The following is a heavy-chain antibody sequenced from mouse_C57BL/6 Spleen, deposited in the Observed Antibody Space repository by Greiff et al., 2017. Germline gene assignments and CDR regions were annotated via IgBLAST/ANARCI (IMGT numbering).Heavy chain of an antibody. CDR3: ARYYYGSSYYAMDY. D-gene: IGHD1-1*01. CDR1: GFTFTDYY. Sequence: EVMLVESGGGLVQPGGSLSLSCAASGFTFTDYYMSWVRQPPGKALEWLGFIRNKANGYTTEYSASVKGRFTISRDNSQSILYLQMNALRAEDSATYYCARYYYGSSYYAMDYWGQGTSVTVSS. V-gene: IGHV7-3*01. J-gene: IGHJ4*01. CDR2: IRNKANGYTT.